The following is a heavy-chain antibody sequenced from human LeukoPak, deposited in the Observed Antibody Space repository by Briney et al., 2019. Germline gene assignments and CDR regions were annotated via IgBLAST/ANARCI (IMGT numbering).Heavy chain of an antibody. CDR2: FSHSGST. D-gene: IGHD3-3*01. V-gene: IGHV4-38-2*02. Sequence: SQTLSLTCTVSGGSISSGYYWGWIRQPPGKGLEWIGSFSHSGSTHYNPSFKSRVTISLDTSKNQFSLKLSSVTAADTAVYYCARLWSGYFDDDAFDIWGQGTMVTVSS. CDR1: GGSISSGYY. CDR3: ARLWSGYFDDDAFDI. J-gene: IGHJ3*02.